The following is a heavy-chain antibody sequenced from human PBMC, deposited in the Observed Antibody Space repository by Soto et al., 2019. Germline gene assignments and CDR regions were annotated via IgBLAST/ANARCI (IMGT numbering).Heavy chain of an antibody. CDR1: GDSVSSNSAA. Sequence: PSQTLSLTCSISGDSVSSNSAALNWIRQSPSRGLEWLGRTYYRSKWYNDYAVSVKSRITINPDTSKNQFSLQLNSVTPEDTAVYYCARTTTRITIFGVVIPDAFDIWGQGTMVTVSS. CDR3: ARTTTRITIFGVVIPDAFDI. J-gene: IGHJ3*02. V-gene: IGHV6-1*01. CDR2: TYYRSKWYN. D-gene: IGHD3-3*01.